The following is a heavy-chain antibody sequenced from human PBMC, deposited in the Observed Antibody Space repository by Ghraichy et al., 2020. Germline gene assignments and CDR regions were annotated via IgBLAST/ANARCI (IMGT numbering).Heavy chain of an antibody. V-gene: IGHV1-3*01. Sequence: ASVKVSCKTSGYTFTNNAIHWVRQVSGQRLEWMAWINAGAGDTKYSRKFQGRVTLTRDTSATTAYMGLSSLTSEDTAVYYCARADSATGSFGSWGQGTLVTVSS. CDR3: ARADSATGSFGS. CDR2: INAGAGDT. J-gene: IGHJ4*02. CDR1: GYTFTNNA. D-gene: IGHD1-26*01.